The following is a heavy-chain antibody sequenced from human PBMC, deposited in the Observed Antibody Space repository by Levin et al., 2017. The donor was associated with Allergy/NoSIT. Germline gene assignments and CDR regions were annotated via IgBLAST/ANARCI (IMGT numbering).Heavy chain of an antibody. CDR2: ISTSSRYI. V-gene: IGHV3-21*01. CDR3: ARGIVATEGYYFDY. D-gene: IGHD5-12*01. J-gene: IGHJ4*02. Sequence: GGSLRLSCAASGFSFSNYSINWVRQAPGKGLEWVSSISTSSRYIYYADSVKGRFTISRDNAKNSLYLQMNSLRAEDTAVYYCARGIVATEGYYFDYWGQGTLVTVSS. CDR1: GFSFSNYS.